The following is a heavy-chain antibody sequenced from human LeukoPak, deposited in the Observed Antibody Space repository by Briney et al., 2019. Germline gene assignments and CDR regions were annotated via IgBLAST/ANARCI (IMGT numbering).Heavy chain of an antibody. CDR2: ISYDGSNK. CDR1: GFTFSSYG. CDR3: AKDLGAPKRGSSVLY. Sequence: GGSLRLSCAASGFTFSSYGMHWVRQAPGKGLNGVAVISYDGSNKYYADSVKGRFTISRDNSKNTLYLQMNSLRAEDTAVYYCAKDLGAPKRGSSVLYWGQGTLVTVSS. V-gene: IGHV3-30*18. J-gene: IGHJ4*02. D-gene: IGHD2-2*01.